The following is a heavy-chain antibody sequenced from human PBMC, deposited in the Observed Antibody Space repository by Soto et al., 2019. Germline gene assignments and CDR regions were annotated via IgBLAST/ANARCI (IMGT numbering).Heavy chain of an antibody. CDR1: GYTFTSYG. CDR2: ISAYNGKT. J-gene: IGHJ6*02. Sequence: ASVKVSCKASGYTFTSYGISWVRQAPGQGLEWMGWISAYNGKTNYAQKLQGRVTITTDTSTSTAYMELRILSSDDTAVYYCARDKPLGTKANIVVVPAAYYYYGMDVWGQGTTVTVSS. D-gene: IGHD2-2*01. V-gene: IGHV1-18*01. CDR3: ARDKPLGTKANIVVVPAAYYYYGMDV.